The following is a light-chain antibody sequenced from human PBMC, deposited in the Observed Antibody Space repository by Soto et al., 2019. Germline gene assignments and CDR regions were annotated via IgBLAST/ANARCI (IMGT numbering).Light chain of an antibody. Sequence: DIQRTQSPSSLSASVGDRVTITCRASQGISTYLNWYQQKPGKAPKLLIYAASSLQSGVPSRFSGSGSETDFTLTISSLQPEDFATYSCRQSYSTTWTFGQGTKVDIK. CDR2: AAS. CDR3: RQSYSTTWT. CDR1: QGISTY. J-gene: IGKJ1*01. V-gene: IGKV1-39*01.